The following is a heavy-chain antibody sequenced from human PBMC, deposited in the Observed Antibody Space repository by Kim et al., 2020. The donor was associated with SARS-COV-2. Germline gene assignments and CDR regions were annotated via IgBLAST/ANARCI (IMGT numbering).Heavy chain of an antibody. J-gene: IGHJ4*02. CDR3: ARSSPPYSSGCLDY. Sequence: GGSLRLSCAASGFTFSSYWMSWVRQAPGKGLEWVANIKQDGSEKYYVDSVKGRFTISRDNAKNSLYLQMNSLRAEDTAVYYCARSSPPYSSGCLDYWGQGTLVTVSS. CDR1: GFTFSSYW. D-gene: IGHD6-19*01. CDR2: IKQDGSEK. V-gene: IGHV3-7*01.